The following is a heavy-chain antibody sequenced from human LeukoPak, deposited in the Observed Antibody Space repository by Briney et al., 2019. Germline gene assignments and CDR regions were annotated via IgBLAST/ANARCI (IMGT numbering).Heavy chain of an antibody. J-gene: IGHJ4*02. CDR2: ISSSSSYI. CDR1: GFTFSSYA. Sequence: GGSLRLSCTASGFTFSSYAMTWVRQAPGRGLEWVSSISSSSSYIYYADSVKGRFTISRDNAKNSLYLQMNSLRAEDTALYYCARGESRFDYWGQGTLVTVSS. V-gene: IGHV3-21*01. CDR3: ARGESRFDY.